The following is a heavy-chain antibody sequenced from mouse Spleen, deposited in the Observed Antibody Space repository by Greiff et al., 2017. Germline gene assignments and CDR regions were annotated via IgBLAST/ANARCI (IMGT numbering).Heavy chain of an antibody. D-gene: IGHD1-1*01. CDR2: IYPGDGDT. CDR3: AASTVVAGEINY. CDR1: GYAFSSSW. V-gene: IGHV1-82*01. J-gene: IGHJ2*01. Sequence: QVQLQQSGPELVKPGASVKISCKASGYAFSSSWMNWVKQRPGKGLEWIGRIYPGDGDTNYNGKFKGKATLTADKSSSTAYMQLSSLTSEDSAVYFCAASTVVAGEINYWGQGTTLTVSS.